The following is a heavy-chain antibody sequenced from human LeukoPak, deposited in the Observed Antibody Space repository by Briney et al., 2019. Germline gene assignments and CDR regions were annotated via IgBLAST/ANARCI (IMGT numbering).Heavy chain of an antibody. V-gene: IGHV3-23*01. CDR3: AKDHDFWSGYYLFDY. Sequence: GGSLRLSCAASGFTFSSYAMSWVRQAPGKGLEWVSAISGGGGSTYYAHSVKGRFTISRDNSKNTLYLQMNSLRAEDTAVYYCAKDHDFWSGYYLFDYWGQGTLVTVSS. J-gene: IGHJ4*02. CDR1: GFTFSSYA. D-gene: IGHD3-3*01. CDR2: ISGGGGST.